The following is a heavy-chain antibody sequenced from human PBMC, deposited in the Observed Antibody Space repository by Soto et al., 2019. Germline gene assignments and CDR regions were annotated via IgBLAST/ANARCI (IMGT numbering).Heavy chain of an antibody. CDR3: ARGRRLFKDYYDILTGYWGASDNWFDP. V-gene: IGHV4-59*01. CDR2: IYYSGST. Sequence: PSVTLSLTCTVSGGSIGSYYWSWIRKPPRKGLEWIGYIYYSGSTNYNPSLKSRVTISVDTSKNQFSLKLSSVTAADTAVYYCARGRRLFKDYYDILTGYWGASDNWFDPWGQGTLVTVSS. J-gene: IGHJ5*02. CDR1: GGSIGSYY. D-gene: IGHD3-9*01.